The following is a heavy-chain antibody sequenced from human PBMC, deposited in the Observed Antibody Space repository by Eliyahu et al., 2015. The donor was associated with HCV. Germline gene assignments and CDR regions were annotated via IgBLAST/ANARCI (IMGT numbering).Heavy chain of an antibody. D-gene: IGHD6-19*01. CDR2: XYXSGST. CDR3: ASGGGGTAVSGTGGWFDP. Sequence: QVQLQESGPGLVKPSETLSLTCAVSGASISSYYWSWIRQPPGXGLEWIAYXYXSGSTNPNPSLKSRVTISLDTSKNQFSLRLTSVTAADTAVYYCASGGGGTAVSGTGGWFDPWGQGTLVTVSS. J-gene: IGHJ5*02. V-gene: IGHV4-59*01. CDR1: GASISSYY.